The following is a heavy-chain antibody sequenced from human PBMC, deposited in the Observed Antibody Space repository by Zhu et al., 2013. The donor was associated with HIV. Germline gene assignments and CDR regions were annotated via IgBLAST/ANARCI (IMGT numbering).Heavy chain of an antibody. Sequence: QIQLVQSGAEVKKPGSSVKVSCKTSGGTFTYYAINWVRQAPGHRLEWVGGIIPIFNTANYSQKFQDRVTISADKSTDTAYMELTSLTSEDAAVYYCARARAASVRPNYFYYGMDVWGQGTTVTVSS. J-gene: IGHJ6*02. CDR1: GGTFTYYA. V-gene: IGHV1-69*06. CDR2: IIPIFNTA. D-gene: IGHD3-10*01. CDR3: ARARAASVRPNYFYYGMDV.